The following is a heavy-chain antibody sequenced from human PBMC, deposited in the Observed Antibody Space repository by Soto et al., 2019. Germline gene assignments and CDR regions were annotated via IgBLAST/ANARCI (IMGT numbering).Heavy chain of an antibody. Sequence: PSETLSLTCTVSGGSISSGGYYWSWIRQYPGKGLEWIGYIYYSGSTYYNPSLKSRVTISVDTSKNQFSLKLSSVTAADTAVYYCARDYGYGSGSYYPYGMDVWGQGTTVTVSS. CDR3: ARDYGYGSGSYYPYGMDV. D-gene: IGHD3-10*01. V-gene: IGHV4-31*03. J-gene: IGHJ6*02. CDR1: GGSISSGGYY. CDR2: IYYSGST.